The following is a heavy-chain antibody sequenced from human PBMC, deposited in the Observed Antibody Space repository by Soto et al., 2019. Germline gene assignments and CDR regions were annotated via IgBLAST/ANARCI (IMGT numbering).Heavy chain of an antibody. D-gene: IGHD5-12*01. CDR3: ARCPKTGVADNWFDP. V-gene: IGHV4-4*02. CDR2: IYYSGST. J-gene: IGHJ5*02. CDR1: GGSISSSNW. Sequence: SETLSLTCAVSGGSISSSNWWSWVRQPPGKGLEWIGEIYYSGSTNYNPSLKSRVTISVDKSKNQFSLKLSSVTAADTAVYYCARCPKTGVADNWFDPWGQGTLVTV.